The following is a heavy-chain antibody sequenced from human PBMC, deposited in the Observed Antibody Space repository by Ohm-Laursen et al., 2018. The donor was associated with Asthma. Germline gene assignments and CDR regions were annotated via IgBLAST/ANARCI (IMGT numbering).Heavy chain of an antibody. CDR3: VRGPMGDSPYAFDV. J-gene: IGHJ6*02. V-gene: IGHV3-21*01. CDR2: ISTASTFI. D-gene: IGHD3-16*01. Sequence: SLRLSCTASGFTFRSYAMHWVRQAPGKGLEWVASISTASTFIYYADSVRGRFTASRDNAKNSVYLQMHSLRAEDTAVYYCVRGPMGDSPYAFDVWGQGTTVTVS. CDR1: GFTFRSYA.